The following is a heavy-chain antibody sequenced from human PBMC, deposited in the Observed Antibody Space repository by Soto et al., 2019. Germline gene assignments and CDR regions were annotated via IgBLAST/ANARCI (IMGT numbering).Heavy chain of an antibody. D-gene: IGHD4-17*01. V-gene: IGHV3-23*01. CDR2: ISSSGDSA. CDR3: AHPRGYGVFDAVDI. CDR1: GFIFSTYA. Sequence: PGGSLRLSCAASGFIFSTYAMNWVRQAPGKGLEWVSAISSSGDSAFYAESVRGRFTISRDNSINTLYLHMRSLRPEDTAVYYCAHPRGYGVFDAVDIWGQGTMVTVSS. J-gene: IGHJ3*02.